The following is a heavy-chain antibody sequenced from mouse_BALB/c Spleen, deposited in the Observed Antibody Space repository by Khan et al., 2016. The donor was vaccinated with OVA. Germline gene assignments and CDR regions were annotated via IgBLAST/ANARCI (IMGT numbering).Heavy chain of an antibody. CDR1: GYTFTSYY. V-gene: IGHV1S81*02. CDR3: TRSGYGTFAY. D-gene: IGHD2-1*01. Sequence: QMQLEESGAELVKPGASVKLSCKASGYTFTSYYMYWVKQRPGQGLEWIGEINPSDGDTNFNEKFKSKATLTVDKSSSTAYMQLSSLTSEDSAVYYCTRSGYGTFAYWGQGTLVTVSA. J-gene: IGHJ3*01. CDR2: INPSDGDT.